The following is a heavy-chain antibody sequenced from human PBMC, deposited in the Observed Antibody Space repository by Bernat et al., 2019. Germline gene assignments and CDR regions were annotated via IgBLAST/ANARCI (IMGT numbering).Heavy chain of an antibody. D-gene: IGHD2-15*01. J-gene: IGHJ2*01. V-gene: IGHV1-69*06. CDR3: ARDQGRYCSGGSCHYWYFDL. CDR2: IIPIFGTA. CDR1: GGTFSSYA. Sequence: QVQLVQSGAEVKKPGSSVKVSCKASGGTFSSYAISWVRQAPGQGLEWMGGIIPIFGTANYAQKFQGRVTITADKSTSTAYMELSSLRSEDTAVYYCARDQGRYCSGGSCHYWYFDLWGRGTLVTVSS.